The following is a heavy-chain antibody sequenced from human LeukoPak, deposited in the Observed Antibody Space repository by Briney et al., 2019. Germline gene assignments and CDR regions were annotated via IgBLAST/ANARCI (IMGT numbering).Heavy chain of an antibody. J-gene: IGHJ3*02. V-gene: IGHV3-23*01. Sequence: GGSLRLSCAASGFTFSSYAMGWVRQAPGKGLEWVSAISGSGGSTYYADSVKGRFTIPRDNSKNTLYLQMNSLRAEDTAVYYCAKSRRGSWKKDAFDIWGQGTMVTVSS. CDR2: ISGSGGST. CDR3: AKSRRGSWKKDAFDI. D-gene: IGHD1-26*01. CDR1: GFTFSSYA.